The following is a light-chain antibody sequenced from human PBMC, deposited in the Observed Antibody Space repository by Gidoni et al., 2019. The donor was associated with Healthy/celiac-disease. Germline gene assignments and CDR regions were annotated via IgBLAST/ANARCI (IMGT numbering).Light chain of an antibody. CDR3: QQRSNWPPVYT. J-gene: IGKJ2*01. V-gene: IGKV3-11*01. CDR1: QSVSSY. CDR2: DAS. Sequence: EILLTQSPATLSLSPVERATLSCRASQSVSSYLAWYQQKPGQAPRLLIYDASNRATGIPARFSGSGSGTDFTLTISSLEPEDFAVYYCQQRSNWPPVYTFGQGTKLEIK.